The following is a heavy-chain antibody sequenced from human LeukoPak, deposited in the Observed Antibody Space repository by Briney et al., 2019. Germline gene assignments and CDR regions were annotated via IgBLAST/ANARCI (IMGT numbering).Heavy chain of an antibody. CDR1: GGSISSSDYY. D-gene: IGHD3-10*01. CDR3: ARHRRYYGSRSYYSDFDS. J-gene: IGHJ4*02. CDR2: IFYSGST. V-gene: IGHV4-39*01. Sequence: SETLSLTCTVSGGSISSSDYYWGWVRQPPGKGLEWIGSIFYSGSTYYNPSLKSPVTISADMSKNYFSLRLSSVTAADTATYYCARHRRYYGSRSYYSDFDSWGQGILVTVSS.